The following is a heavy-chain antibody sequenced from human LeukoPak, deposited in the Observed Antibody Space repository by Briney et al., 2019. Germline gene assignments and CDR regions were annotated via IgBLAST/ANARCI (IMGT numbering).Heavy chain of an antibody. CDR1: GGSISDYS. CDR3: ATLNYGGKSNDAFDI. CDR2: IYYSGSA. V-gene: IGHV4-59*01. Sequence: PSETLSLTCTVSGGSISDYSWSWIRQPPGKGLEWIGNIYYSGSANHNPSLKSRVTISRDTSKNQFSLKLTSVTTADTAVYYCATLNYGGKSNDAFDIWGQGTMVTVSS. D-gene: IGHD4-23*01. J-gene: IGHJ3*02.